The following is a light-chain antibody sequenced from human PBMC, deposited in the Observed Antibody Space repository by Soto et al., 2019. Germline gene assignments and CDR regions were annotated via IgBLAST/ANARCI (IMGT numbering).Light chain of an antibody. J-gene: IGLJ1*01. V-gene: IGLV2-14*01. Sequence: QSALTQPASVSGSPGQSITISCTGTSSDVGGYNYVSWYQQHPGKAPKLMIYDVSNRPSGVPDRFSGSKSGNTASLTISGFRAEDEADYYCSSCTSSSTLLYVFGAGTKVTVL. CDR1: SSDVGGYNY. CDR2: DVS. CDR3: SSCTSSSTLLYV.